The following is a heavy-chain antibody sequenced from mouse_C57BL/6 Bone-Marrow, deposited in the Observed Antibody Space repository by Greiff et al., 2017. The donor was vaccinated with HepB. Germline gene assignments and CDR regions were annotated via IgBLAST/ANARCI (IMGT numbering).Heavy chain of an antibody. V-gene: IGHV1-55*01. J-gene: IGHJ3*01. CDR3: AREDDYGAWFAY. D-gene: IGHD2-4*01. CDR1: GYTFTSYW. CDR2: IYPGSGST. Sequence: QVQLQQPGAELVKPGASVKMSCKASGYTFTSYWITWVKQRPGQGLEWIGDIYPGSGSTNYNEKFKSKATLTVDTSSSTAYMQLSSLTSEDSAVYYWAREDDYGAWFAYWGQGTLVTVSA.